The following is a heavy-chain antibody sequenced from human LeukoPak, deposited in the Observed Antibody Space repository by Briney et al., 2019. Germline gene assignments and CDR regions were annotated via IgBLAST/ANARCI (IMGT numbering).Heavy chain of an antibody. Sequence: ASVKVSCKASGYTFTSYDINWVRQATGQGLEWMGWMNPNSGNTGYAQKFQGRVTITRNTSISTAYMELSSPRSEDTAVYYCARTTSDFWSGPHMDVWGKGTTVTVSS. V-gene: IGHV1-8*03. CDR1: GYTFTSYD. CDR3: ARTTSDFWSGPHMDV. CDR2: MNPNSGNT. J-gene: IGHJ6*03. D-gene: IGHD3-3*01.